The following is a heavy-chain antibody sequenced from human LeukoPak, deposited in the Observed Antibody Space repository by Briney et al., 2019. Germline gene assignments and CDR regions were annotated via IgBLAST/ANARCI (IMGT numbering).Heavy chain of an antibody. J-gene: IGHJ5*02. CDR3: VRDGEGAAISVNYWFDP. CDR2: MNPNNGNT. D-gene: IGHD2-2*02. Sequence: ASVKVSCKASGFTFTGYDINWVRQASGQGLEWMGWMNPNNGNTGYAQKFQGRVTMTRDTSISTAYMELRGLRSEDMAVYYCVRDGEGAAISVNYWFDPWGQGTPVTVSS. V-gene: IGHV1-8*01. CDR1: GFTFTGYD.